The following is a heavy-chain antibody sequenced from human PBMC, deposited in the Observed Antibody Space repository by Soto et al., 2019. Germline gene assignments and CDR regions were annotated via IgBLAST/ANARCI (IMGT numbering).Heavy chain of an antibody. J-gene: IGHJ5*01. CDR1: GDSISTVDYF. CDR3: ARGRYCLTGRCFPNWFDS. CDR2: IYKSTTT. Sequence: PSETLSLTCSVSGDSISTVDYFWAWIRQPPGQALESIGYIYKSTTTYYNPSFESRVAISLDTSKSQFSLTVTSVTAADTAVYFCARGRYCLTGRCFPNWFDSWGQGTLVTVS. V-gene: IGHV4-30-4*01. D-gene: IGHD2-15*01.